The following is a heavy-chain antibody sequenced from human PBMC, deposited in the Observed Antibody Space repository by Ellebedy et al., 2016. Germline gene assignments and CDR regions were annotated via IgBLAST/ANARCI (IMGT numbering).Heavy chain of an antibody. Sequence: GESLKISXAASGFTFSGYTMIWVRQAPGKGLEWVSSINPFSSHMYYADSLKGRFAISRDNAKNSLYLQMASLRAEDTAVYYCASEDYRTLDPWGQGTLVTVSS. V-gene: IGHV3-21*01. CDR3: ASEDYRTLDP. CDR1: GFTFSGYT. CDR2: INPFSSHM. D-gene: IGHD4-11*01. J-gene: IGHJ5*02.